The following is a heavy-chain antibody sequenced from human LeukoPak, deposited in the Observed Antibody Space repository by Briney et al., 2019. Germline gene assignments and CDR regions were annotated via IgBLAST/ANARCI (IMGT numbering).Heavy chain of an antibody. V-gene: IGHV1-2*02. J-gene: IGHJ6*02. CDR2: INPNSGGT. Sequence: ASVKVSCKASGYTFTGYYMHWVRQAPGQGLEWMGWINPNSGGTNYAQKFEGRVTMTRDTTISTAYMELSRLRSDDTAVYYCARTTYYYYGMDVWGQGTTVTVSS. CDR3: ARTTYYYYGMDV. CDR1: GYTFTGYY. D-gene: IGHD1-1*01.